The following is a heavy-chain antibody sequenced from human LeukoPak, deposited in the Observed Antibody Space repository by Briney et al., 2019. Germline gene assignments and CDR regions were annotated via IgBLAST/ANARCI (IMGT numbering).Heavy chain of an antibody. CDR3: ARETPGSRVFDS. D-gene: IGHD1-14*01. J-gene: IGHJ4*02. V-gene: IGHV3-66*01. CDR2: IYSSDAT. Sequence: GGSLRLSCAASGFTLTRNHMNWVRQVPGKGLEWVSIIYSSDATYYADSVKGRFTVSRDKAKNTLYLQMNSLRADDTAVYYCARETPGSRVFDSWGQGTLVTVSS. CDR1: GFTLTRNH.